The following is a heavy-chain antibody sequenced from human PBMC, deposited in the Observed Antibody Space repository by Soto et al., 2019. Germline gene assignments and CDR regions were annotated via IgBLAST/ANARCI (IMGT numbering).Heavy chain of an antibody. CDR1: GYSFTSYW. J-gene: IGHJ4*02. V-gene: IGHV5-51*01. CDR2: IYPGDSDT. CDR3: ARHVPHSSGYSYYFDY. Sequence: GESLKISCKGSGYSFTSYWIGWVRQMPGKGLEWMGIIYPGDSDTRYSPSFQGQVTISADKSISTAYLQWSSLKASDTAMYYCARHVPHSSGYSYYFDYWGQGTLVTAPQ. D-gene: IGHD3-22*01.